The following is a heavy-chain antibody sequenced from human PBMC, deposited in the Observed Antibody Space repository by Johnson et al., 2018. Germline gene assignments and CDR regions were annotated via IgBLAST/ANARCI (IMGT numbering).Heavy chain of an antibody. J-gene: IGHJ3*02. CDR1: GFTFSSYG. V-gene: IGHV3-30*18. CDR2: ISYDGSNK. CDR3: AKDLTMIVVVTYDAFDI. D-gene: IGHD3-22*01. Sequence: VQLVESGGGVVQPGRSMRLSCAASGFTFSSYGMHWVRQAPGKGLEWVAVISYDGSNKYYADSVKGRFTISRDNSKNTLYLQMNSLRAEDTAVYYCAKDLTMIVVVTYDAFDIWGQGTMVTVSS.